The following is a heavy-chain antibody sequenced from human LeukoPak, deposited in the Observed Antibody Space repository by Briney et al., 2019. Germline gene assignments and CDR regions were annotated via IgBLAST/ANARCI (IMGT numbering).Heavy chain of an antibody. D-gene: IGHD6-19*01. CDR3: ARGAKQWLDNDY. J-gene: IGHJ4*02. CDR2: INPNSGGT. Sequence: ASVKVSCKASGGTFSSYAISWVRQAPGQGLERMGWINPNSGGTNYAQKFQGRVTMTRDTSISTAYMELSRLRSDDTAVYYCARGAKQWLDNDYWGQGTLVTVSS. V-gene: IGHV1-2*02. CDR1: GGTFSSYA.